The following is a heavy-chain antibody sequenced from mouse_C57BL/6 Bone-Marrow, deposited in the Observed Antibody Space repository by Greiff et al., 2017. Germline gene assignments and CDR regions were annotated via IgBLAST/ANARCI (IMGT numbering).Heavy chain of an antibody. V-gene: IGHV1-55*01. CDR2: IYPTSGRT. CDR3: ARSGPLGRSFDY. J-gene: IGHJ2*01. CDR1: GYTFTSYW. Sequence: QVQLQQPGAELVKPGASVQMSCKASGYTFTSYWITWVKQRHGQGLEWIGDIYPTSGRTNYNEKFKSKAILTVDTSSNTAYMQLTSLTSEDSAVLYCARSGPLGRSFDYWGQGTTLTVSS. D-gene: IGHD4-1*01.